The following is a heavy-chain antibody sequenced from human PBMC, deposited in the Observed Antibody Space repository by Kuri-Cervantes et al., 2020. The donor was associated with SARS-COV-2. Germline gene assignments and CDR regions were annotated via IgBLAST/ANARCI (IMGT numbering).Heavy chain of an antibody. D-gene: IGHD3-10*01. V-gene: IGHV3-23*01. CDR2: ISGSGGST. Sequence: GGSLRLSCAASGFTFSSYAMSWVRQAPGKGLEWVSAISGSGGSTYYADSVKGRFTISRDNSKNTPYLQMNSLRAEDTAVYYCAKHAMVRGVIITKAGGTDYWGQGTLVTVSS. J-gene: IGHJ4*02. CDR1: GFTFSSYA. CDR3: AKHAMVRGVIITKAGGTDY.